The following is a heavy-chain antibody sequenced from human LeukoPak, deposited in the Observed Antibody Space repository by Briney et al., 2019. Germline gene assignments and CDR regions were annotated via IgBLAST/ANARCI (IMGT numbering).Heavy chain of an antibody. CDR3: AREGGGYFQH. CDR2: IYYTGDT. Sequence: PSETLSLTCTVSGGSISTSSSYYWGWIRQPPGKGLEWIGSIYYTGDTYSNSSLKIRVTISVDTSKNQFALKLTSATAADTAVYYCAREGGGYFQHWGQGTLVTVSS. J-gene: IGHJ1*01. D-gene: IGHD2-15*01. CDR1: GGSISTSSSYY. V-gene: IGHV4-39*06.